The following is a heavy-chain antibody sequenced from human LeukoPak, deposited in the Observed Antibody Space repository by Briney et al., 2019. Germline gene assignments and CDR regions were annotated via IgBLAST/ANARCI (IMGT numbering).Heavy chain of an antibody. Sequence: ASVKVSCTASGYTFTSYDINWVRQATGQGLEWMGWMNPNSGNTDYAQKFQGRVTMTRNTSISTAYMELSSLRSEDTAVYYCARGITEQQLAYYYYYGMDVWGQGTTVTVSS. D-gene: IGHD6-13*01. CDR2: MNPNSGNT. V-gene: IGHV1-8*01. CDR3: ARGITEQQLAYYYYYGMDV. J-gene: IGHJ6*02. CDR1: GYTFTSYD.